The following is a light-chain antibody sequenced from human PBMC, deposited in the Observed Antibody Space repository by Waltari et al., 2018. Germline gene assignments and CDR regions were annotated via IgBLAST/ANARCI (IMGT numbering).Light chain of an antibody. Sequence: EVVMTQSPATLSVAPGERATLSSRASHSVKTNLAWYQQNPGQAPSLVTFDASTRATGIPARFSGSGSGTEFTLTISSLQPEDSAVYYCQQYNNWPTWTFGQGAKVEIK. CDR3: QQYNNWPTWT. CDR1: HSVKTN. V-gene: IGKV3-15*01. J-gene: IGKJ1*01. CDR2: DAS.